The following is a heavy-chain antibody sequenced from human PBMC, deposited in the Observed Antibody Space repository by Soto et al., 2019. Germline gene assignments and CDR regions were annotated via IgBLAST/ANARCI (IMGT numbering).Heavy chain of an antibody. Sequence: ASGGGLIQPGGSLRLSCAVSGLTVSGKKYVAWVRQAPGKGLEWVSGFYDLDGTYYADSLKGRFTTSGDSSRTIVYLQMNDLRPEDTAVYYCATWHLQEHAYDVWGQGTTVTVSS. CDR3: ATWHLQEHAYDV. CDR2: FYDLDGT. J-gene: IGHJ3*01. D-gene: IGHD4-4*01. CDR1: GLTVSGKKY. V-gene: IGHV3-53*01.